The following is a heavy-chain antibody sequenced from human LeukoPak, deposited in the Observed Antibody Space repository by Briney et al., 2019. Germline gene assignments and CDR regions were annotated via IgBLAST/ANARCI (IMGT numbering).Heavy chain of an antibody. CDR3: ARIRAYYDFWSGYLGLYYYYYYMDV. V-gene: IGHV2-26*01. J-gene: IGHJ6*03. CDR1: GFSLSNARMG. CDR2: IFSNNEK. Sequence: ESGPTLVNPTETLTLTCTVSGFSLSNARMGVSWIRQPPGKALEWLAHIFSNNEKSYGTSLKSRLTISKDTSKSQVVLTMTNMDPVDTATYYCARIRAYYDFWSGYLGLYYYYYYMDVWGKGTTVTVSS. D-gene: IGHD3-3*01.